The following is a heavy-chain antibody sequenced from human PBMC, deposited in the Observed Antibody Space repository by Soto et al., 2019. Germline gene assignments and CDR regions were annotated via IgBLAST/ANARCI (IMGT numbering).Heavy chain of an antibody. Sequence: QVQLVQSGAEVKKPGSSVRVSCKASGGTLRSHGINWVRQAPGQGLEWVGGIIPIFGSPRYAQKFQGRVTITADESSITAYMELSSLRSEDTAVYYCAGTIKIPYYHVMDVWGQGTTVTVSS. V-gene: IGHV1-69*01. CDR2: IIPIFGSP. CDR1: GGTLRSHG. J-gene: IGHJ6*02. CDR3: AGTIKIPYYHVMDV. D-gene: IGHD3-22*01.